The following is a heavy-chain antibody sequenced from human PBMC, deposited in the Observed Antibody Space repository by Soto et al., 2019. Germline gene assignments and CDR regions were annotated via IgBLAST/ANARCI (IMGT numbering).Heavy chain of an antibody. CDR2: IYHSGST. CDR1: GGSISSSNW. J-gene: IGHJ4*02. CDR3: ARYYYDSSGYPTFDY. D-gene: IGHD3-22*01. Sequence: PSETLSLTCAVSGGSISSSNWWSWVRQPPGKGLEWIGEIYHSGSTNYNPSLKSRVTISVDKSKNQFSLKLSSVTAADTAVYYCARYYYDSSGYPTFDYWGQGTLVTVSS. V-gene: IGHV4-4*02.